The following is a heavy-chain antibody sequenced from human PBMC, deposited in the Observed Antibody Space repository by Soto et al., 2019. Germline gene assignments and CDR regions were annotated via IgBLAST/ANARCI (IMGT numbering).Heavy chain of an antibody. CDR3: ATEYDFWSGTYGMDV. Sequence: GGSLRLSCAASGFTFSSYAMSWVRQAPGKGLEWVSAISGSGGSTYYADSVKGRFTISRDNSKNTLYLQMNSLRAEDTAVYYCATEYDFWSGTYGMDVWGQGTTVTVSS. J-gene: IGHJ6*02. CDR2: ISGSGGST. CDR1: GFTFSSYA. D-gene: IGHD3-3*01. V-gene: IGHV3-23*01.